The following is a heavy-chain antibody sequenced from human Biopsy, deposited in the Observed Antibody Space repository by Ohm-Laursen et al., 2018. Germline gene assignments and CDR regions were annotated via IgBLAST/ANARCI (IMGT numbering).Heavy chain of an antibody. CDR2: IIPILRTT. J-gene: IGHJ4*02. D-gene: IGHD2-2*01. CDR3: AREAIGYQLPCDD. Sequence: SVKVSCKAPTGTLNIYGIIWVRQAPGQGLEWMGRIIPILRTTAYAQTFLGRVTITADSPTSTVDMELTSLTSDDTAVYFCAREAIGYQLPCDDWGQGTLVTVSS. V-gene: IGHV1-69*11. CDR1: TGTLNIYG.